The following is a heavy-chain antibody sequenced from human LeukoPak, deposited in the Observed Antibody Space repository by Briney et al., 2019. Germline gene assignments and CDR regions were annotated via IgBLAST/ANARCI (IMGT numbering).Heavy chain of an antibody. CDR2: IYTSGST. Sequence: PAETLSLTCTVSGGPISSYYWSWIRQPAGKGREGIGHIYTSGSTNYNPSLKSRVTMSVDTSKNQFSLKLSSVTAADTAVYYCARVGCSSTSCPYYFDYWGQGTLVTVSS. J-gene: IGHJ4*02. CDR1: GGPISSYY. D-gene: IGHD2-2*01. V-gene: IGHV4-4*07. CDR3: ARVGCSSTSCPYYFDY.